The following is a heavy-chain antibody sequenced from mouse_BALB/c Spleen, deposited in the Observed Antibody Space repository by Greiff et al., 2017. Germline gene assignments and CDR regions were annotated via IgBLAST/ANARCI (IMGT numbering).Heavy chain of an antibody. CDR3: ARDDHGDSFDY. CDR2: INTYGGGT. J-gene: IGHJ2*01. CDR1: GFTFSSYG. V-gene: IGHV5-6-3*01. Sequence: EVQLVESGGGLVQPGGSLKLSCAASGFTFSSYGMSWVRQTPEKRLELVATINTYGGGTYYPDKVKGRFTITGDNANNTVYLQISSLTSEDSAMYYCARDDHGDSFDYWGQGTTVTVSS.